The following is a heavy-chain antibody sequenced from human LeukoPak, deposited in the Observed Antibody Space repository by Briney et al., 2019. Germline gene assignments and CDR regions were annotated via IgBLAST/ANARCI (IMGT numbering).Heavy chain of an antibody. D-gene: IGHD5-18*01. CDR1: GFMFRSYG. CDR2: IWYDGSNK. J-gene: IGHJ4*02. CDR3: ARGHVRGYSYGFGY. Sequence: GGSLRLSCAASGFMFRSYGMHWVRQAPGKGLEWVAVIWYDGSNKYYTDSVKGRFTISRDNPNNTLYLQMNSLRVEDTAVYYCARGHVRGYSYGFGYWGQGSLVTVSS. V-gene: IGHV3-33*08.